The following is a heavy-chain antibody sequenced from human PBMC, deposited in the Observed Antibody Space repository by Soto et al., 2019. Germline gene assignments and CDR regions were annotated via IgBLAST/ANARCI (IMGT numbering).Heavy chain of an antibody. D-gene: IGHD3-10*01. CDR2: IDYTGTT. CDR3: ATLRGLGEVSPYFDY. Sequence: QVQLQDSGPGLLKPSETLSLTCTVSYASINNYNWTWIRQPPGKGLEWIAYIDYTGTTNFNPSLKSRVTISMDTSKNKFDLKLRSVNAADTAVYYCATLRGLGEVSPYFDYWGQGLRVTGSS. V-gene: IGHV4-59*08. CDR1: YASINNYN. J-gene: IGHJ4*02.